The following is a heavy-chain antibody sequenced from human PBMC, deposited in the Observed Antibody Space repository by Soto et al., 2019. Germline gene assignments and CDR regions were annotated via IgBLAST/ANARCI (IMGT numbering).Heavy chain of an antibody. V-gene: IGHV4-34*01. D-gene: IGHD3-9*01. CDR3: ARGGHGSSSYYDILTGRAPYYYGMDV. J-gene: IGHJ6*02. Sequence: SETLSLTCAVYGGSFSGYYWSWIRQPPGKGQEGIGEINHSGSTNYNPSLKSRVTISVDTSKNQFSLKLSSVTAADTAVYYCARGGHGSSSYYDILTGRAPYYYGMDVWGQGTTVTVSS. CDR2: INHSGST. CDR1: GGSFSGYY.